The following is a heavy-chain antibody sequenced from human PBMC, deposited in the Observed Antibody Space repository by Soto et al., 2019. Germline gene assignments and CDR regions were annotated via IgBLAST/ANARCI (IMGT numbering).Heavy chain of an antibody. D-gene: IGHD3-16*01. CDR3: AKVPYDYVWGSYSYYFDY. CDR2: ISGSGGST. J-gene: IGHJ4*02. V-gene: IGHV3-23*01. Sequence: GGSLRLSCAASGFTFSSYAMSWVRQAPGKGLEWVSAISGSGGSTYYADSVKGRFTISRDNSKNTLYLQMNSLSAEDTAVYYCAKVPYDYVWGSYSYYFDYWGQGTLVTVSS. CDR1: GFTFSSYA.